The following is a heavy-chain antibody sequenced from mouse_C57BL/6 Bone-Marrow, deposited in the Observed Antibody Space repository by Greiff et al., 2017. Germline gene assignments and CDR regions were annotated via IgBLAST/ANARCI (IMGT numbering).Heavy chain of an antibody. J-gene: IGHJ3*01. CDR3: TLYWFAY. CDR2: IDPENGNT. V-gene: IGHV14-4*01. Sequence: VQLQQSGAELVRPGASVKLSCTASGFNIKDDYMHWVKQRPEQGLEWIGWIDPENGNTEYASKFQGKATITADTSSNTAYLQLSSLTAEDTAVYYDTLYWFAYWGQGTLVTVSA. CDR1: GFNIKDDY.